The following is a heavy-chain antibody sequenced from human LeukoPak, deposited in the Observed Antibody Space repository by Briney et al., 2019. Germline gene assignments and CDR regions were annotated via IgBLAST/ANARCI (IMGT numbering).Heavy chain of an antibody. CDR2: IIPIFGTA. V-gene: IGHV1-69*06. CDR3: ARSYYYGSGSYGYYGTDV. Sequence: SVRVSCKASGGTFSSYAISWVRQAPGQGLEWMGGIIPIFGTANYAQKFQGRVTITADKSTSTAYMELSSLRSEDTAVYYCARSYYYGSGSYGYYGTDVWGKGTTVTVSS. CDR1: GGTFSSYA. J-gene: IGHJ6*04. D-gene: IGHD3-10*01.